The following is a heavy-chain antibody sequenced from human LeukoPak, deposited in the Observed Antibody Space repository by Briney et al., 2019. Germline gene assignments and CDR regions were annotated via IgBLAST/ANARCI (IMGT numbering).Heavy chain of an antibody. V-gene: IGHV3-7*01. CDR2: INPDGSRI. Sequence: GGSLRLSCAASGFTFSTSWMTWVRQAPGQGLDWLGNINPDGSRINYVDSVTGRFTFSRDNAKNSLYLQMNSLRAEDTAVFYCARDSGYNAFDIWGQGTMVAVSS. D-gene: IGHD5-12*01. CDR3: ARDSGYNAFDI. J-gene: IGHJ3*02. CDR1: GFTFSTSW.